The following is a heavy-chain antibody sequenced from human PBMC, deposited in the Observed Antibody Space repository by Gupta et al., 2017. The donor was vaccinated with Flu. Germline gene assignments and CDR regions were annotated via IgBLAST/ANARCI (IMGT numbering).Heavy chain of an antibody. CDR2: IIPIFGTA. J-gene: IGHJ4*02. D-gene: IGHD4-17*01. V-gene: IGHV1-69*06. Sequence: ISWVRQAPGQGLEWMGGIIPIFGTANYAQKFQGRVTITADKSTSTAYMELSSLRSEDTAVYYCARAPTVTTPFDYWGQGTLVTVPS. CDR3: ARAPTVTTPFDY.